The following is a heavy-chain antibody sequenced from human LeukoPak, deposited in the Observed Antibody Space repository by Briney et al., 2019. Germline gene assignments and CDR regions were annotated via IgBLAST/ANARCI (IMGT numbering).Heavy chain of an antibody. Sequence: SETLSLTCTVSGGSINSYYWSWIRQPPGRGLEWIGSIHYSGSTSYNPSLRSRVTISVDKSKNQFFLKLSSVTATDTAVYYCARGPVQLELQFDYWGQGTLVTVSS. CDR3: ARGPVQLELQFDY. V-gene: IGHV4-59*01. CDR1: GGSINSYY. J-gene: IGHJ4*02. CDR2: IHYSGST. D-gene: IGHD1-1*01.